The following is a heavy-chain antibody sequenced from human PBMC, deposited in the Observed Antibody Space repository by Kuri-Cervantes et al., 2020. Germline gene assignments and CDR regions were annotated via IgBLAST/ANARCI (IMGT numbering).Heavy chain of an antibody. Sequence: GGSLRLSCAASGFTFSSYAMHWVRQAPGKGLEWVAVISYDGSNKYYADSVKGRFTISRDNSKNTLYLQMNSLRAEDTAVYYCARDDCSSTSCYVLYYYYYGMDVWGQGTTVTVSS. CDR3: ARDDCSSTSCYVLYYYYYGMDV. D-gene: IGHD2-2*01. J-gene: IGHJ6*02. CDR2: ISYDGSNK. V-gene: IGHV3-30-3*01. CDR1: GFTFSSYA.